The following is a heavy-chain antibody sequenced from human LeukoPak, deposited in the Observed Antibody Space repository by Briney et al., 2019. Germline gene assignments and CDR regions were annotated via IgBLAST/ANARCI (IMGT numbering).Heavy chain of an antibody. D-gene: IGHD2-2*01. CDR1: GYTFTSYD. CDR2: MNPNSGNT. J-gene: IGHJ5*02. Sequence: ASVKVSCKASGYTFTSYDINWVRQATGQGLEWMGWMNPNSGNTGYAQKFQGRVTMTRNTSISTAYMELSSLRSEDTAVYHCARGRLGYCSSTSCYAGWFDPWGQGTLVTVSS. CDR3: ARGRLGYCSSTSCYAGWFDP. V-gene: IGHV1-8*01.